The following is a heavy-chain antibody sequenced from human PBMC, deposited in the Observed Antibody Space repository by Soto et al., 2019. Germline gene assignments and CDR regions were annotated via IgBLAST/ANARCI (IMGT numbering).Heavy chain of an antibody. CDR2: IYYSGST. CDR3: ARRVGYSGYVFWFDP. J-gene: IGHJ5*02. Sequence: SETLSLTCTVSGGSISSSSYYWGWIRQPPGKGLEWIGSIYYSGSTYYNPSLKSRVTISVDTSKNQFSLKLSSVTAADTAVCYCARRVGYSGYVFWFDPWGQGTLVTVSS. CDR1: GGSISSSSYY. V-gene: IGHV4-39*01. D-gene: IGHD5-12*01.